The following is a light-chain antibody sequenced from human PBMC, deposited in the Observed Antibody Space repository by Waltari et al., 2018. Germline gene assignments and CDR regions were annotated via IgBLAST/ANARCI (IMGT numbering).Light chain of an antibody. CDR3: MQALQTPT. J-gene: IGKJ1*01. CDR1: QSLLHSNGYNY. V-gene: IGKV2-28*01. CDR2: LGS. Sequence: IVLTQSPLSLPVTPGEPASISCRSSQSLLHSNGYNYLDWYLQKSGQSPQLLIYLGSSRAAGVPDRFSGSGAGTEFTLKISRVEAGDVGVYFCMQALQTPTFGQGTKV.